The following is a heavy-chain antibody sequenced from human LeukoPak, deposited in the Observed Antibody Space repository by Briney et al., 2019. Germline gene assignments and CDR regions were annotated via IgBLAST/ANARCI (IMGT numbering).Heavy chain of an antibody. CDR1: GFTFSSYS. CDR3: ARDRGRGYSAYDDSFDP. CDR2: ISSTSGYI. J-gene: IGHJ5*02. D-gene: IGHD5-12*01. V-gene: IGHV3-21*01. Sequence: GGSLRLSCAASGFTFSSYSMNWVRQAPGKGLEWVSSISSTSGYIYYADSVKGRFTISRDNAKNSLYLQMNSLRAEDTAVYYCARDRGRGYSAYDDSFDPWGQGTLVTVSS.